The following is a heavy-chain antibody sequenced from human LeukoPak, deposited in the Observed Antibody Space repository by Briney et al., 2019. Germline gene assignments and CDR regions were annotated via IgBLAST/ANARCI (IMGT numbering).Heavy chain of an antibody. V-gene: IGHV3-21*01. CDR2: ISSGSNYI. Sequence: GGSLRLSCAASGFTVSSNYMSWVRQAPGKGLEWVSSISSGSNYIYYEDSLKGRFTVSRDNAKNSLYLLMNSLRAEDTAVYYCATTGYGGSLDYWGQGTLVTVSS. CDR3: ATTGYGGSLDY. D-gene: IGHD5-12*01. J-gene: IGHJ4*02. CDR1: GFTVSSNY.